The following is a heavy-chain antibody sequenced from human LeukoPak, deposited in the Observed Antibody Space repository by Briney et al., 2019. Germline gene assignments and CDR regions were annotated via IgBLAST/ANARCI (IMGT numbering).Heavy chain of an antibody. J-gene: IGHJ4*02. CDR1: GYSFTNYG. D-gene: IGHD3-22*01. V-gene: IGHV1-18*01. CDR2: ISAYNGNP. Sequence: ASVKVSCKATGYSFTNYGISWVRQAPGQGLEWMGWISAYNGNPNYAQKLQGRVTMTTDTSTSTAYMELRSLRSDDTAVYYCARDCDRSGYYCYWGQGTLVTVSS. CDR3: ARDCDRSGYYCY.